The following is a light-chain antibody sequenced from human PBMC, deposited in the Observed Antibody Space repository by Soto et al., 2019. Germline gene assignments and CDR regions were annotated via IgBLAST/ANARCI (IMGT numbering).Light chain of an antibody. J-gene: IGLJ1*01. CDR3: AAWDDSLSGYV. V-gene: IGLV1-47*01. CDR1: SSNIGDNY. Sequence: QAVVTQPPTASVTPGQKVTISCSGSSSNIGDNYVYWHQQLPGTAPKLLIYRNNQRPSGVPDRFSGSKSGTSASLAISGLRSEDEADYYCAAWDDSLSGYVFGPGTKLTVL. CDR2: RNN.